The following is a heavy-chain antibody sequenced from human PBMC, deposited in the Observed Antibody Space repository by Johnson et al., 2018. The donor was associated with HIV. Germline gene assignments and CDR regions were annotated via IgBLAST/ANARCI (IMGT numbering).Heavy chain of an antibody. D-gene: IGHD6-13*01. CDR3: ARGVPIAAAGHDAFDI. Sequence: ELQLVESGGGLVQPGGSLRLSCAGSGFTFSNYWMTWVRLAPGKGREWVSYIATRPEAIHYADSVKGRFPLSRDTSQNSLYLQMNGLRAEDTAIYYCARGVPIAAAGHDAFDIWGQGTMVTVSS. V-gene: IGHV3-48*01. CDR2: IATRPEAI. J-gene: IGHJ3*02. CDR1: GFTFSNYW.